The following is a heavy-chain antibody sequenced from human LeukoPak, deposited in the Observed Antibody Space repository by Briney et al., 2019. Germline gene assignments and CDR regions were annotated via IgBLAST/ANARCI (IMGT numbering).Heavy chain of an antibody. CDR3: ARDVYAGGAVYWFDP. CDR1: GGSISSGNYF. Sequence: NASQTLSLXCTVSGGSISSGNYFWSWIRQPAGKGLEWIGRIYTTGITNYNPSLKSRVTISVDTSKNQFSLNLSSVTAADTAVYYCARDVYAGGAVYWFDPWGQGTLVTVSS. V-gene: IGHV4-61*02. D-gene: IGHD3-16*01. CDR2: IYTTGIT. J-gene: IGHJ5*02.